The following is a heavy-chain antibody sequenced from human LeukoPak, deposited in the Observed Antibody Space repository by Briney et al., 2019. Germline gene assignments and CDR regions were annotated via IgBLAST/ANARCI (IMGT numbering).Heavy chain of an antibody. J-gene: IGHJ4*02. D-gene: IGHD2-15*01. CDR3: ARGLGYCSGGSCLAFDH. Sequence: PSETLSLTCTVSGDSISSYYWSWIRQPAGKGLEWIGRIYTSGSTTYDPSLKSRVTMSVDTSKNQFSLKLSSVTAADTAVYYCARGLGYCSGGSCLAFDHWGQGTLVTVSS. CDR2: IYTSGST. V-gene: IGHV4-4*07. CDR1: GDSISSYY.